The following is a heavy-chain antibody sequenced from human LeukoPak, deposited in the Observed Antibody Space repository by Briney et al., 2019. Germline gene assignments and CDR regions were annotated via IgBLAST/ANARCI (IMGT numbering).Heavy chain of an antibody. V-gene: IGHV3-30*02. D-gene: IGHD3-10*01. Sequence: GGSLRLSCAASGFTFSVYGMHWVRQAPGKGLEWVTFIQYDASNEYYADSVRGRFTISRDNSKYTLYLQMNSLRAEDTAVYYCAKDRVTRAGFDYWGQGALVTVSS. CDR3: AKDRVTRAGFDY. CDR2: IQYDASNE. CDR1: GFTFSVYG. J-gene: IGHJ4*02.